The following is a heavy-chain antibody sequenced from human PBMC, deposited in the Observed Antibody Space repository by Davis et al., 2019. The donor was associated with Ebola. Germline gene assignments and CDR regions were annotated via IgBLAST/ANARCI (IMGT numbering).Heavy chain of an antibody. D-gene: IGHD2-15*01. Sequence: GESLKIPCAAPGFTFSSYALHCVRQAPGKGLEWVAVISYDGSNKYYADSVKGRFTISRDNSKNTLYLQMNSLRAEDTAVYYCARTQRYCSGGSCYSYDNWGQGTLVTVSS. CDR2: ISYDGSNK. CDR3: ARTQRYCSGGSCYSYDN. V-gene: IGHV3-30-3*01. CDR1: GFTFSSYA. J-gene: IGHJ4*02.